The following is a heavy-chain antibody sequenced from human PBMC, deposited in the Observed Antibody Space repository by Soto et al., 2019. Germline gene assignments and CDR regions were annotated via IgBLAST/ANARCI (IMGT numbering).Heavy chain of an antibody. Sequence: ASVKVSCKASGYTLTELSMHWVRQAPGKGLEWMGGFDPEDGETIYAQKFQGRVTMTEDTSTDTAYMELSSLRSEDTAVYYCAGLRFLEWLLSPFDYWGQGTLVTVSS. CDR3: AGLRFLEWLLSPFDY. J-gene: IGHJ4*02. V-gene: IGHV1-24*01. CDR2: FDPEDGET. D-gene: IGHD3-3*01. CDR1: GYTLTELS.